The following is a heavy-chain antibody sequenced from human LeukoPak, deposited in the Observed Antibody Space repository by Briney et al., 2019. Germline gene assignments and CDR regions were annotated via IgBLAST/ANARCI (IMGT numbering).Heavy chain of an antibody. CDR1: GFTFSSYW. V-gene: IGHV3-74*01. D-gene: IGHD6-19*01. Sequence: GGSLRLSCVASGFTFSSYWMHWVRQDPRKGLVWVSRINGDGRNINYADSVRGRFTISRDNAKNTLYLQMNSLRAEDTAVYYCATAGTQQWLLYVGVYWGQGALVTVSS. J-gene: IGHJ4*02. CDR2: INGDGRNI. CDR3: ATAGTQQWLLYVGVY.